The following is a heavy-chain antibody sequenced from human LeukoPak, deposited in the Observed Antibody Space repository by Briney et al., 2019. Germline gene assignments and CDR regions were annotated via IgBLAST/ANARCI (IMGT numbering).Heavy chain of an antibody. Sequence: GGSLRLSCAASGFTFSSHTMTWARQAPGKGLEWVSSTRGSDGSAFYADSVKDRFTVSRDNSKNTLYLQMNSLRTEDTAVYYCAKAEGYDILTGLDYWGQGTLVTVSS. CDR3: AKAEGYDILTGLDY. J-gene: IGHJ4*02. CDR2: TRGSDGSA. D-gene: IGHD3-9*01. CDR1: GFTFSSHT. V-gene: IGHV3-23*01.